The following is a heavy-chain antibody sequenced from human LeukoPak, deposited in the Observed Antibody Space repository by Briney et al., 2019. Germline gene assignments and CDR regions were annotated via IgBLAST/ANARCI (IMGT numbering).Heavy chain of an antibody. CDR3: ARVLYYYDSSGYYYDAFDI. CDR2: INHSGST. Sequence: SETLSLTCAVYGGSFSGYYWSWIRQPPGKGLEWIGEINHSGSTNYNPSLKSRVTISVDTSKNQFSLKLSSVTAADTAVYYCARVLYYYDSSGYYYDAFDIWGQGTMVTVSS. D-gene: IGHD3-22*01. J-gene: IGHJ3*02. V-gene: IGHV4-34*01. CDR1: GGSFSGYY.